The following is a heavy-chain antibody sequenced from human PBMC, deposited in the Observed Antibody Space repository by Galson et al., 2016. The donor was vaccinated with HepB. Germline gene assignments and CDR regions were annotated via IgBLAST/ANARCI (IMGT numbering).Heavy chain of an antibody. V-gene: IGHV3-23*01. J-gene: IGHJ6*04. Sequence: SLRLSCAASGFTLSSSAMTWVRPAPGRGLEWVSAITETGSFAYYADSVRGRFTLSRDTSKNTVYLQMNYLRADDTALYYCGRDYPTMTDRYPYHVDVWGKGTAVTVSS. CDR2: ITETGSFA. D-gene: IGHD4-17*01. CDR1: GFTLSSSA. CDR3: GRDYPTMTDRYPYHVDV.